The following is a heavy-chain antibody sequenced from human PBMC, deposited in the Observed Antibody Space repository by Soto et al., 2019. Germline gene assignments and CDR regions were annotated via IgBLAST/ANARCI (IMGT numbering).Heavy chain of an antibody. V-gene: IGHV1-18*04. J-gene: IGHJ6*02. Sequence: QVQLVQSGAEVKKPGASVKVSCKASGYTFTSYGISWVRQAPGQGLEWMGWISAYNGNTNYAQKLQGRVTMTTDTSTSTAYMELRGLRSDDTAVYYCARVSGNSSSWYGGYYYYGMDVWGQGTTVTVSS. D-gene: IGHD6-13*01. CDR1: GYTFTSYG. CDR2: ISAYNGNT. CDR3: ARVSGNSSSWYGGYYYYGMDV.